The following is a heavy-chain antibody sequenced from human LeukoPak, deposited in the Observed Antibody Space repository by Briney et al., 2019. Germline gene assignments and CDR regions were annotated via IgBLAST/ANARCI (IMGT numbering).Heavy chain of an antibody. D-gene: IGHD6-6*01. V-gene: IGHV3-48*01. CDR3: AKSIEYSSSGDAFDI. Sequence: GGSLRLSCAASGFSFSTSSMNWVRQAPGKGLEWVSYIGSSTSTVYYADSVKGRFTISRDNAKNSLYLQMNSLRAEDTAVYYCAKSIEYSSSGDAFDIWGQGTMVTVSS. CDR1: GFSFSTSS. J-gene: IGHJ3*02. CDR2: IGSSTSTV.